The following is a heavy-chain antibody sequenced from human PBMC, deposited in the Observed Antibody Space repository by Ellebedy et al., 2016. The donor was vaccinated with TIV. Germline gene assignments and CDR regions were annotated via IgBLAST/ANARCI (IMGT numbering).Heavy chain of an antibody. V-gene: IGHV3-7*01. CDR3: ARRGSYGDYAVQVNSWFDR. CDR1: GFSFRSYW. D-gene: IGHD4-17*01. J-gene: IGHJ5*02. CDR2: IYQDGSDK. Sequence: PGGSLRLSCAASGFSFRSYWMSWVRQAPEKGLEWVANIYQDGSDKYYVDSVKGRFTISRDNANKLLFLQMNSLRVEDTAVYYCARRGSYGDYAVQVNSWFDRWGQGALVTVSS.